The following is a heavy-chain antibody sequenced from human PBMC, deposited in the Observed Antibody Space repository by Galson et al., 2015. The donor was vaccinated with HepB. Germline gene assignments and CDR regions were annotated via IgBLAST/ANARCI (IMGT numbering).Heavy chain of an antibody. CDR2: IWNDGSNK. D-gene: IGHD6-13*01. J-gene: IGHJ3*02. V-gene: IGHV3-33*01. Sequence: SLRLSCAASGFTFSSYGMHWVRQAPGKGLEWVADIWNDGSNKYYADSVKGRFTIIRDNSKNTLYLQMNSLRAEDTAVYYCARERINIADEGSALDIWGQGAIGTASS. CDR1: GFTFSSYG. CDR3: ARERINIADEGSALDI.